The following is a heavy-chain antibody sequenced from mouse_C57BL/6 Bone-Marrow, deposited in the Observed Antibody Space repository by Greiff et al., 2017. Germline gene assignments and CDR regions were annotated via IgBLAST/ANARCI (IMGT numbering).Heavy chain of an antibody. V-gene: IGHV1-74*01. J-gene: IGHJ1*03. CDR3: ARLHYVWYFDV. CDR2: IHPSDSDT. CDR1: GYTFTSYW. D-gene: IGHD1-1*01. Sequence: VQLQQPGAELVKPGASVKVSCKASGYTFTSYWMHWVKQRPGQGLEWIGRIHPSDSDTNYNQKFKGKATLTVDTSSSTAYMQLSSLTSEDSAVYDCARLHYVWYFDVWGKGTTVTGSA.